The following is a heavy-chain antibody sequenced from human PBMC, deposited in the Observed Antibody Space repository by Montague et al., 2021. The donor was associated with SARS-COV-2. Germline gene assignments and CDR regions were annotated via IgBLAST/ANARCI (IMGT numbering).Heavy chain of an antibody. V-gene: IGHV4-4*02. CDR2: ICHGGST. CDR1: GDSISSSNW. Sequence: SDTLSLTCAVSGDSISSSNWWSWVRQPPGKGLEWIGEICHGGSTNYNPSLKSRVTMSIDESRNQFSLSLSSLTAADTAVYYCARLDGLGYWGQGTLVAVSS. CDR3: ARLDGLGY. J-gene: IGHJ4*02. D-gene: IGHD3/OR15-3a*01.